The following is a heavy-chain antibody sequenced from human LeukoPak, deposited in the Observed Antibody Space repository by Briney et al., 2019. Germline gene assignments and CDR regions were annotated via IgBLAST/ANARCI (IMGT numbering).Heavy chain of an antibody. Sequence: SETLSLTCTVSGGSISSYYWSWIRQPSGKGLEWIGYIYYSGSTNYNPSLKSRVTISVDTSKNQFSLKLSSVTAADTAVYYCARDRRSYSGGPPVNWGQGTLVTVSS. D-gene: IGHD1-26*01. CDR1: GGSISSYY. V-gene: IGHV4-59*12. J-gene: IGHJ4*02. CDR3: ARDRRSYSGGPPVN. CDR2: IYYSGST.